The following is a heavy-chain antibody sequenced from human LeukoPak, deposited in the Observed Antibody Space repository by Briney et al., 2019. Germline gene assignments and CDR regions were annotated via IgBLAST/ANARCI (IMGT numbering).Heavy chain of an antibody. D-gene: IGHD4-17*01. Sequence: GGSLRLSCSASGFTFTTYAMSWVRQAPGKGLEWVSAISGSGSSTYYADSVKGRFTTSRDNSKNTLFLQMNSLRAEDTAVYYCAKHDVTVTSPIDYWGQGTLVTVSS. V-gene: IGHV3-23*01. CDR3: AKHDVTVTSPIDY. CDR1: GFTFTTYA. CDR2: ISGSGSST. J-gene: IGHJ4*02.